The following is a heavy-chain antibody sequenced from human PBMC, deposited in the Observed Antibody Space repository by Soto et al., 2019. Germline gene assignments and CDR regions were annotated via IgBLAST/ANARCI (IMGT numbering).Heavy chain of an antibody. J-gene: IGHJ3*02. CDR1: GGSIISDGYS. V-gene: IGHV4-30-2*01. CDR3: VRRSPEDAFDI. CDR2: IYEGGNT. Sequence: SETLSLTCAVSGGSIISDGYSWSWIRQPPGKGLQWIGHIYEGGNTYYTPSLESRVAISTDKSKNQFSLRLSSVTAADTAVYYCVRRSPEDAFDIWGQGTTVTVSS.